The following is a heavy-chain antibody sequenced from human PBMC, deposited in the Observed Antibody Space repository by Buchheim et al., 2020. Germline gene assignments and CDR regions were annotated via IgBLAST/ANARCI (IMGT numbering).Heavy chain of an antibody. D-gene: IGHD6-6*01. J-gene: IGHJ4*02. CDR1: GFTFSSYW. V-gene: IGHV3-7*01. CDR3: ARVRSIAARPEVFDY. CDR2: IKQDGSEK. Sequence: EVQLVESGGGLVQPGGSLRLSCAASGFTFSSYWMSWVRQAPGKGLEWVANIKQDGSEKYYVDSVTGRFTISRDNAKNSLYLQMNSLRAEDTAVYYCARVRSIAARPEVFDYWGQGTL.